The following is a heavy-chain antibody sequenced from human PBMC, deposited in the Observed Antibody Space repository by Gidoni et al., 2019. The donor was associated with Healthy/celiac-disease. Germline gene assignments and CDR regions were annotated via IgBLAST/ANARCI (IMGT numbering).Heavy chain of an antibody. V-gene: IGHV3-23*01. Sequence: EVQLLESGGGLVQPGGSLRLSCEASGFTFSSYAMSWVRQAPGKGLEWVSAISGSGGNTYYADSVKGRFTVSRDNSMNTLYLQMNSLRAEDTAAYYCAKDYIAAAGALYYFDYWGQGTLVTVSS. J-gene: IGHJ4*02. D-gene: IGHD6-13*01. CDR3: AKDYIAAAGALYYFDY. CDR2: ISGSGGNT. CDR1: GFTFSSYA.